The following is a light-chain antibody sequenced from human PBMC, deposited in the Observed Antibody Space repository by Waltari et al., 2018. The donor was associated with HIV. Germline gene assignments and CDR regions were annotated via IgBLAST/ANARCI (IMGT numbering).Light chain of an antibody. J-gene: IGKJ2*01. Sequence: EIVLTQSPGPLSLSPGERATLPCRASQSVGSNYLAWYQQKPGQAPRLLIYGASSRATVIPDRFSGSGSGTDFTLTISRLEPEDIAVYFCQQYGSSPGTFGQGTKLEIK. V-gene: IGKV3-20*01. CDR2: GAS. CDR1: QSVGSNY. CDR3: QQYGSSPGT.